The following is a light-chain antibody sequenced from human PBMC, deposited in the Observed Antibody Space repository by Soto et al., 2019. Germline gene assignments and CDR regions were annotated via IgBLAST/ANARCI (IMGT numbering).Light chain of an antibody. J-gene: IGLJ2*01. CDR2: RVS. Sequence: QSALIQPRSVSGSPGQSVTISCTGTSSDVGPYNFVSWYQHHPGKAPKPMIYRVSQRPSGVPDRFSGSKSGNTASLTISGRQAEDEADYYCCSYAGSNTYVVFGGGTKLTVL. CDR3: CSYAGSNTYVV. V-gene: IGLV2-11*01. CDR1: SSDVGPYNF.